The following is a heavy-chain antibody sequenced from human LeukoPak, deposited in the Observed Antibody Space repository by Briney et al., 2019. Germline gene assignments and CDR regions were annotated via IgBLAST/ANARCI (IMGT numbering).Heavy chain of an antibody. CDR3: AREDVVLVDGVRYLYYGLDV. Sequence: GASVKVSCKASGYNFISNYIHWVRQAPGQGLEWMGIINPSGGSTSYAHKFRDRVTMTRDTSTSTVYMELSSLKSEDTGVYYCAREDVVLVDGVRYLYYGLDVWGHGTTVTVSS. CDR2: INPSGGST. D-gene: IGHD6-19*01. J-gene: IGHJ6*02. CDR1: GYNFISNY. V-gene: IGHV1-46*01.